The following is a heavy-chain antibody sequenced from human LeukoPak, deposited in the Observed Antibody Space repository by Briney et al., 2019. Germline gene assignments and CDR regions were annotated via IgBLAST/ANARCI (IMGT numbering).Heavy chain of an antibody. V-gene: IGHV1-2*02. J-gene: IGHJ5*02. CDR1: GYTFTGYY. CDR3: ARVGKRIAAAGPYNWFDP. Sequence: ASVKVSCKASGYTFTGYYMHWVRQAPGRGLEWMGWINPNSGGTNYAQKFQGRVTMTRDTSISTAYMELSRLRSDDTAVYYCARVGKRIAAAGPYNWFDPWGQGTLVTVSS. D-gene: IGHD6-13*01. CDR2: INPNSGGT.